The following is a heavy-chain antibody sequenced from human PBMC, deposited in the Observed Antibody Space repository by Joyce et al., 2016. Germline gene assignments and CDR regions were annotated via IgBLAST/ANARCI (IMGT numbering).Heavy chain of an antibody. D-gene: IGHD3-9*01. V-gene: IGHV4-31*03. J-gene: IGHJ4*02. CDR2: IYNTGSA. CDR3: SREDILTGHTY. CDR1: GGSINSGGYS. Sequence: QVQLQESGPGLVKPSQTLALTCTVSGGSINSGGYSWNWIRQHAGKGLEWIGHIYNTGSAYDNPSLRSRVTMSIDTSKSQFSLKLKSVTAADTAMYYCSREDILTGHTYWGQGTLVSVSS.